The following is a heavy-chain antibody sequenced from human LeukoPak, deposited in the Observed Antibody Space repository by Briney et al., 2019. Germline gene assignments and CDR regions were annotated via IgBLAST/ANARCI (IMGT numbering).Heavy chain of an antibody. J-gene: IGHJ4*02. CDR2: ITHTT. D-gene: IGHD6-19*01. CDR1: GFTIGNFP. V-gene: IGHV3-23*01. CDR3: VKDEPASGWYN. Sequence: GGSLRLSCAASGFTIGNFPMSWVRQAPGKGLQWVSAITHTTHYADSVRGRFTISRDNSKDTLYLQMDSLTAEDTAVYYCVKDEPASGWYNWGQGALVTVPS.